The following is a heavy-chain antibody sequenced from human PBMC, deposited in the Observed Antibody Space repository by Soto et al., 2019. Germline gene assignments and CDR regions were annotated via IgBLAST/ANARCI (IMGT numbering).Heavy chain of an antibody. CDR2: IYYSGST. Sequence: SETLSLTCTVSGGSISSYYWSWIRQPPGKGLEWIGYIYYSGSTNYNPSLKSRVTISVDTSKNQFSLKLSSVTAADTAVYYCARDRCSSTSCTYYYYMDVWGKGTTVTVSS. V-gene: IGHV4-59*01. CDR3: ARDRCSSTSCTYYYYMDV. CDR1: GGSISSYY. D-gene: IGHD2-2*01. J-gene: IGHJ6*03.